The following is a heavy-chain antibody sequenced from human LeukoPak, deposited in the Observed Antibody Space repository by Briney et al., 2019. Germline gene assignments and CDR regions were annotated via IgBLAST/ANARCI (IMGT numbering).Heavy chain of an antibody. CDR2: ISSSSSYI. J-gene: IGHJ4*02. V-gene: IGHV3-21*01. CDR3: ARDYSGSYYVFDY. D-gene: IGHD1-26*01. Sequence: PGGPLRLSCAASGFTFSSYSMNWVRQAPGKGLEWVSSISSSSSYIYYADSVKGRFTISRDNAKNSLYLQMNSLRAEDTAVYYCARDYSGSYYVFDYWGQGTLVTVSS. CDR1: GFTFSSYS.